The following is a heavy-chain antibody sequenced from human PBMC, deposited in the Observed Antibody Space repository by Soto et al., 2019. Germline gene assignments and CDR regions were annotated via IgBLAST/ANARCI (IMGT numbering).Heavy chain of an antibody. CDR2: IYYSGST. J-gene: IGHJ6*02. Sequence: SETLSLTCTVSGGSISSGDYYWSWIRQPPGKGLEWIGYIYYSGSTYYNPSLKSRVTISVDTSKNQFSLKLSSVTAADTAVYYCARDLRYCSSTSCSRPGGMGVWGQGTTGTVSS. CDR1: GGSISSGDYY. CDR3: ARDLRYCSSTSCSRPGGMGV. D-gene: IGHD2-2*01. V-gene: IGHV4-30-4*01.